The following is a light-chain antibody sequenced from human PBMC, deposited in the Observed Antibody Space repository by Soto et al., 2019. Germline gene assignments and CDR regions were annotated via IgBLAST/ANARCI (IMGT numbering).Light chain of an antibody. CDR1: QGISNY. CDR3: QKYNSAPVS. J-gene: IGKJ1*01. V-gene: IGKV1-27*01. Sequence: DIQMTQSPSSLSASVGDRVTITCRASQGISNYLAWYQHKPGKAPNLLLYAASTFQSGGPSRFSGSGSGTYFTLTSSSLQPEYVATYYCQKYNSAPVSFGQGTKVEIK. CDR2: AAS.